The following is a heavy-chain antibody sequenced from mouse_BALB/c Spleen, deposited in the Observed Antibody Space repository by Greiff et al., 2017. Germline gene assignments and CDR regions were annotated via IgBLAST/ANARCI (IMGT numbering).Heavy chain of an antibody. CDR3: ARYDYEAWFAY. CDR1: GFTFSSYT. D-gene: IGHD1-1*01. CDR2: ISSGGGNT. Sequence: EVKLVESGGGLVKPGGSLKLSCAASGFTFSSYTMSWVRQTPEKRLEWVATISSGGGNTYYPDSVKGRFTISRDNAKNNLYLQMSSLRSEDTALYYCARYDYEAWFAYWGQGTLVTVSA. V-gene: IGHV5-9*03. J-gene: IGHJ3*01.